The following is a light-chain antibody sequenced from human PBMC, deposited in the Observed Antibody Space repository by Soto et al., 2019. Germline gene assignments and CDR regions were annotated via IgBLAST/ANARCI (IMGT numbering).Light chain of an antibody. CDR2: DAS. CDR3: QQRSNWPRWT. CDR1: QSISTY. J-gene: IGKJ1*01. V-gene: IGKV3-11*01. Sequence: EIVLTQSPATLSLSPGERATLSCRASQSISTYLAWYQQKPGQAPRLLIYDASNRVTGIPARFSGSGSGTDFTLTISCLEPEDFAVYYCQQRSNWPRWTFGQGTKVEIK.